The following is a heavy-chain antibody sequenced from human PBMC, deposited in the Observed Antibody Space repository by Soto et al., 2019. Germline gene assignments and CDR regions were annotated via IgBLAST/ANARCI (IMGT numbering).Heavy chain of an antibody. CDR3: AREFPYYESSDSYFDY. CDR2: INYSGVST. Sequence: GGSLRLSCAASGFAFSRNDMNWVRQRPGKGLEWVSNINYSGVSTYYSDAVKGRFTISRDNSKNILYLEMNSLKVDDTAVYYCAREFPYYESSDSYFDYWGQGALVTVSS. CDR1: GFAFSRND. J-gene: IGHJ4*02. D-gene: IGHD3-16*01. V-gene: IGHV3-23*01.